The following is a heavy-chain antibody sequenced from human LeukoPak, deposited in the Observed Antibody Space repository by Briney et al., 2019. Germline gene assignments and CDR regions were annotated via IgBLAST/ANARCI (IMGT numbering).Heavy chain of an antibody. CDR3: ARQKGYCYGGNCYRYWFFDL. CDR2: TYYSGST. CDR1: GGSISSYTYY. Sequence: SETLSLTCTVSGGSISSYTYYWGWICQPPGKGLEWIGSTYYSGSTYYNPSLKSRVTISVDTSKKQFSLTLSSVTAADTAVYYCARQKGYCYGGNCYRYWFFDLWGRGTLVTVSS. J-gene: IGHJ2*01. V-gene: IGHV4-39*01. D-gene: IGHD2-15*01.